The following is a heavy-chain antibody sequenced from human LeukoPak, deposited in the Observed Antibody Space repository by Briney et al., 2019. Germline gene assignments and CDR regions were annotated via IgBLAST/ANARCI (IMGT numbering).Heavy chain of an antibody. CDR2: ISYDGSNK. V-gene: IGHV3-30*04. D-gene: IGHD3-22*01. J-gene: IGHJ4*02. CDR1: GFTFSSYE. CDR3: AREYDSSDYYLYYFDY. Sequence: GGSLRLSCAASGFTFSSYEMNWVRQAPGKGLEWVAVISYDGSNKYYADSVKGRFTISRDNSKNTLYLQMNSLRAEDTAVYYCAREYDSSDYYLYYFDYWGQGTLVTVSS.